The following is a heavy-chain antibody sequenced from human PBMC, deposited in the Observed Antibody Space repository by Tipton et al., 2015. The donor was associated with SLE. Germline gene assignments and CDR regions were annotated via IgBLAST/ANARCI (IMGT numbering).Heavy chain of an antibody. CDR3: ARDGGSSWSLDAFGT. Sequence: TLSLTCAVYGGSFSGYHWHWIRQPPGQGLEWIGEIADTGSPNYNPTPKSRVTISLDTSKSQFSLILNSLTSADTAVYYCARDGGSSWSLDAFGTWGQRTLVT. J-gene: IGHJ3*02. CDR1: GGSFSGYH. D-gene: IGHD6-13*01. CDR2: IADTGSP. V-gene: IGHV4-34*01.